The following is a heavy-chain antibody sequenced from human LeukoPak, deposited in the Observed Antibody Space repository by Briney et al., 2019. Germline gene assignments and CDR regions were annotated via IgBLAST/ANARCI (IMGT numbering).Heavy chain of an antibody. CDR3: AKNVGYSYGYQRDVMDV. CDR2: IYYSGST. Sequence: SETLSLTCTVSGGSISGYYWDWIRQPPGKGLEWIGYIYYSGSTDYNPSLKSRVTISLDRSKNQFSLKLSSVTAADTAVYYCAKNVGYSYGYQRDVMDVWGQGTTVTVSS. CDR1: GGSISGYY. V-gene: IGHV4-59*13. J-gene: IGHJ6*02. D-gene: IGHD5-18*01.